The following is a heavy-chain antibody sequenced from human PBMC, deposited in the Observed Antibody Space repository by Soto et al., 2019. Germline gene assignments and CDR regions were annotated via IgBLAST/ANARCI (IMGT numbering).Heavy chain of an antibody. CDR1: GGSFISYA. CDR2: IIPIFGTA. V-gene: IGHV1-69*01. CDR3: ATAIEIVVVPADTPELWDYYGMDV. J-gene: IGHJ6*02. D-gene: IGHD2-2*01. Sequence: WXSVKVTCKASGGSFISYAIIWVRRAPGQGLEWMGGIIPIFGTANYAQKFQGRVTITADESTSTAYMELSSLRSEDTAVYYCATAIEIVVVPADTPELWDYYGMDVWGQGTTVTVSS.